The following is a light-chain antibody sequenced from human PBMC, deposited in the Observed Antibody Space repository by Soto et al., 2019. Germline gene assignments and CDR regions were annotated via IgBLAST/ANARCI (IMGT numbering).Light chain of an antibody. CDR3: GTWDNSLSAYG. Sequence: QSVLTQPPSVSAAPGQKVTISCSGSSSNIENNYVSWCRQLPGTAPRLLIYETNKRPSGIPDRFSGSKSGTSATLGITGLQTGDEADYYCGTWDNSLSAYGCGTGTKVTV. V-gene: IGLV1-51*02. CDR2: ETN. J-gene: IGLJ1*01. CDR1: SSNIENNY.